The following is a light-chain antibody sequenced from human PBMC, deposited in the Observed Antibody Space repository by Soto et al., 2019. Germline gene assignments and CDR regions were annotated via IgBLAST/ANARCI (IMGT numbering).Light chain of an antibody. J-gene: IGKJ1*01. CDR2: GAF. CDR1: QSVSSNY. Sequence: EIVLTQSPATLSLSPGERATFSCRASQSVSSNYLAWYQQKPGQAPRLLIYGAFKRATGIPDRFSGSGSGTEFTLTISRLEPEDFAVYYCQQYGSSWTFGQGTKVDIK. V-gene: IGKV3-20*01. CDR3: QQYGSSWT.